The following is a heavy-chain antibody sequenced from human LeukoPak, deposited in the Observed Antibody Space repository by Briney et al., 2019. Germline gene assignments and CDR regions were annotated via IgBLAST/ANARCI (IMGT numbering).Heavy chain of an antibody. D-gene: IGHD3-10*01. Sequence: GASVKVSCKVSGYTLTELSMHWVRQAPGKGLEWMGGFDPEDGETIYAQKFQGRVTMTEDTSTDTAYMELSSLRSEDTAVYYCATDRGHYYGSGSFDYWGHGTLVTVSS. CDR1: GYTLTELS. CDR2: FDPEDGET. J-gene: IGHJ4*01. CDR3: ATDRGHYYGSGSFDY. V-gene: IGHV1-24*01.